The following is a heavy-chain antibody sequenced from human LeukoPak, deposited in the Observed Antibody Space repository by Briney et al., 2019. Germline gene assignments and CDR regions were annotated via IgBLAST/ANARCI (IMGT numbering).Heavy chain of an antibody. CDR2: IKHDGSET. D-gene: IGHD1-26*01. Sequence: GGSLRLSCAASRFNFNSYWMSWVRQAPGKGPEWVASIKHDGSETYYVDSVKGRFTISRDNAKNSLFLQMNSLRVEDTAVYYCAKSRGSYWVPEFDYWGQGTLVTVSS. CDR3: AKSRGSYWVPEFDY. CDR1: RFNFNSYW. V-gene: IGHV3-7*03. J-gene: IGHJ4*02.